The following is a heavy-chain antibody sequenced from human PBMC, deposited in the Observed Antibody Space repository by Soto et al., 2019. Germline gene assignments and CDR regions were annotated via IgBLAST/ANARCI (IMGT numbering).Heavy chain of an antibody. D-gene: IGHD3-10*01. CDR1: GYSFTSYW. CDR2: IYPGDSDT. CDR3: ARLDYYGSANHSYYYGMDV. V-gene: IGHV5-51*01. J-gene: IGHJ6*02. Sequence: GESLKISCKGSGYSFTSYWIGWVRQMPGKGLEWMGIIYPGDSDTRYSPSFQGQVTISADKSISTAYLQWSSLKASDTAMYYCARLDYYGSANHSYYYGMDVWGQGTTVTVSS.